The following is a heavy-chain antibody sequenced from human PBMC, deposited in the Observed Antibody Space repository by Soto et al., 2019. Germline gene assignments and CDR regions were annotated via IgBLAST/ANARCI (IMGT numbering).Heavy chain of an antibody. CDR2: INSDGSST. Sequence: GGSLGLTGAASGFTFSNYWMHWVRQAPGKGLVWVSRINSDGSSTSYADSVKGRFTISRDNAKNTLYLQMNSLRAEDTAVYYCARSYTIFGVVIDPSFDYWGQGTLVTVSS. D-gene: IGHD3-3*01. V-gene: IGHV3-74*01. CDR3: ARSYTIFGVVIDPSFDY. CDR1: GFTFSNYW. J-gene: IGHJ4*02.